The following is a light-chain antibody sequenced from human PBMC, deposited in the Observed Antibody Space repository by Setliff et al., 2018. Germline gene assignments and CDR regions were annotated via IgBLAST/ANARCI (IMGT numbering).Light chain of an antibody. J-gene: IGLJ2*01. CDR3: CLYAGSYLYVV. Sequence: QSVLTQPRSVSGSPGQSVTISCTGTSSDVGVYNYVSWYQQHPGKAPKFMIYDVSKRPTGVPDRFSGSKSGNTASLTISGLQAEDEADYYCCLYAGSYLYVVCCVGTKVTVL. V-gene: IGLV2-11*01. CDR2: DVS. CDR1: SSDVGVYNY.